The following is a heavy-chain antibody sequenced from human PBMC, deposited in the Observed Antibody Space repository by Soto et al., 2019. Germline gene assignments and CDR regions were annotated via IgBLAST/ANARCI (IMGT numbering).Heavy chain of an antibody. J-gene: IGHJ4*02. CDR1: GYTFACYA. V-gene: IGHV1-8*01. CDR2: MNPNSGNT. Sequence: SVKASCKASGYTFACYAINWVQQATGQGLEWMGWMNPNSGNTGYAQKFQGRVTMTRNTSISTAYMELSSLRSEDTAVYYCARGPYYDFWSGYYVDYWGQGTLVTVSS. D-gene: IGHD3-3*01. CDR3: ARGPYYDFWSGYYVDY.